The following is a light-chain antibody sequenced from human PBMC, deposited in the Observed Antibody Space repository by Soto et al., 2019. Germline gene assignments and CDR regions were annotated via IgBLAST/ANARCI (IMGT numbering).Light chain of an antibody. V-gene: IGLV3-21*04. CDR3: QVWDSSSDLYV. CDR2: YDS. CDR1: NIGSKS. Sequence: SYELTQPPSVSVAPGKTARITCGGNNIGSKSVHWYQQKPGQAPVLVIYYDSDRPSGIPERFSGSNSGNTATLTISRVEAGDEADYYCQVWDSSSDLYVFGTGTSSPS. J-gene: IGLJ1*01.